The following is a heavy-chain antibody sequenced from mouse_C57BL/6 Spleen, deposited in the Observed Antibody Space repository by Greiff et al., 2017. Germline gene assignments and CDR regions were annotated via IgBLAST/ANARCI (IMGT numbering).Heavy chain of an antibody. CDR2: ISNLAYSI. Sequence: EVKLEESGGGLVQPGGSLKLSCAASGFTFSDYGMAWVRQAPRKGPEWVAFISNLAYSIYYANTVTGRFTISRENAKNTLYREMSSLRSEDTAMYYCARQAPITTVVPYWYFDVWGTGTTVTVSS. D-gene: IGHD1-1*01. V-gene: IGHV5-15*04. J-gene: IGHJ1*03. CDR1: GFTFSDYG. CDR3: ARQAPITTVVPYWYFDV.